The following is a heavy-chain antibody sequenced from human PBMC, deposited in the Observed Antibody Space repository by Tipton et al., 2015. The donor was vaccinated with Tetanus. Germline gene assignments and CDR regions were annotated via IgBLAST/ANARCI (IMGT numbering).Heavy chain of an antibody. Sequence: TLSLTCTVSGGSVSSGSYYWSWIRQPPGKGLEWIGYIYYSGSTNYNPSLKSRVTISVDTSKNQFSLKLSSVTAADTAVYYCARPVTSNAFDIWGQGTMVTVSS. J-gene: IGHJ3*02. V-gene: IGHV4-61*01. CDR2: IYYSGST. CDR1: GGSVSSGSYY. D-gene: IGHD4-17*01. CDR3: ARPVTSNAFDI.